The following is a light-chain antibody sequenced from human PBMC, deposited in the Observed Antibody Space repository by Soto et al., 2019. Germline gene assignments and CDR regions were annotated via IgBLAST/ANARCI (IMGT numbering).Light chain of an antibody. Sequence: EIVLTQSPGTLSLSPWEIATLSCRASESTSDYLAWYQQKPGQAPRLLIYDASNRATGIPARFSGSGSGTDFTLTISSLEPEDFAVYYCQQRSNIFGPGTKVDIK. CDR2: DAS. J-gene: IGKJ3*01. CDR3: QQRSNI. CDR1: ESTSDY. V-gene: IGKV3-11*01.